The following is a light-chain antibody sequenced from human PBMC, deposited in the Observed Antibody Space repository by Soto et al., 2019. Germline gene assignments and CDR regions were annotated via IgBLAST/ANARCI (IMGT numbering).Light chain of an antibody. CDR1: SSDVGGYNY. CDR2: DVS. V-gene: IGLV2-11*01. Sequence: QSALTQPRSVSGSPGQSVTISCTGTSSDVGGYNYVSWYQQHPGKAPKLMIYDVSKRPSGVPDRFSGSKSGNTASLTISGXXXXXXXXYYCCSYAGSYTWVFGGGTKVTVL. J-gene: IGLJ3*02. CDR3: CSYAGSYTWV.